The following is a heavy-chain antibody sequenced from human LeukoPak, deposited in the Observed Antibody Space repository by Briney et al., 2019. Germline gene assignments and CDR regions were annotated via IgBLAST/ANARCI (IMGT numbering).Heavy chain of an antibody. CDR2: ISYDGSNK. V-gene: IGHV3-30-3*01. CDR3: ARELREGSSGWFYYYYGMDV. CDR1: GFTFSSYA. J-gene: IGHJ6*02. Sequence: GRSLRLSCAASGFTFSSYAMHWVRQAPGKGLEWVAVISYDGSNKYYADSVKGRFTISRVNSKNTLYLQMNSLRAEDTAVYYCARELREGSSGWFYYYYGMDVWGQGTTVTVSS. D-gene: IGHD6-19*01.